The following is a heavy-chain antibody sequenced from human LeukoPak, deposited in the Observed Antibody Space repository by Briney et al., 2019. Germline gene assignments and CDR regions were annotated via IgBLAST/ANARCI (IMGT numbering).Heavy chain of an antibody. J-gene: IGHJ6*02. CDR1: GWSFSGYH. V-gene: IGHV4-34*01. Sequence: PSETLSLTCAVYGWSFSGYHWSWIRQPPGKGLEWIGEINHSGSTNYNPSLKSRVTISVDTSKNQFSLKLSSVTAADTAVYYCARLGRRYCSSTSCYTRPSYYYYYGMDVWGQGTTVTVSS. D-gene: IGHD2-2*02. CDR3: ARLGRRYCSSTSCYTRPSYYYYYGMDV. CDR2: INHSGST.